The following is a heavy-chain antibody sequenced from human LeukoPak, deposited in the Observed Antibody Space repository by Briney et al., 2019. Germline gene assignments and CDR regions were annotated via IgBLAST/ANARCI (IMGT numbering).Heavy chain of an antibody. V-gene: IGHV3-64*01. CDR3: AREGSPGTFDY. D-gene: IGHD6-13*01. CDR2: LSSDGGST. J-gene: IGHJ4*02. CDR1: GFTISSYT. Sequence: GGSLRPSCAASGFTISSYTMHWVRQAPGKGLESVSALSSDGGSTYYANSVKGRFTISRDNSNNTLYLQMDSLRAEDMAVYYCAREGSPGTFDYWGQGTLVTVSS.